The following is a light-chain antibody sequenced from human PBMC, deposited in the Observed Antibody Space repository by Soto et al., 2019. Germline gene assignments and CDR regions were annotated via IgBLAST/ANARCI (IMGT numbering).Light chain of an antibody. CDR1: SSNIGSNL. CDR3: SLWDDSLDGLRV. J-gene: IGLJ3*02. Sequence: QSVLTQPPSASGTPGQTVTISCSGSSSNIGSNLVNWYQLLPGTTPRLLIYNNNQRPSAVPDRFSGSKSVTSTSLAISGLLSEDEGDYFYSLWDDSLDGLRVFGGGTKLTVL. CDR2: NNN. V-gene: IGLV1-44*01.